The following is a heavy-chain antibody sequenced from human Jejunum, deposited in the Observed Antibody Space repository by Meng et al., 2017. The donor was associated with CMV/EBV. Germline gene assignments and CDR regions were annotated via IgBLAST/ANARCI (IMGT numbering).Heavy chain of an antibody. V-gene: IGHV3-30*02. Sequence: TFRSYGMHWVRKAPGTGLEWVAFIRYDGNNRYYAESVRGRFTISRDNSRNTLYLEMSSLTTEDTAVYHCVKDHGGLNRGGTGLEDWGQGTLVTVSS. D-gene: IGHD3/OR15-3a*01. CDR2: IRYDGNNR. CDR3: VKDHGGLNRGGTGLED. CDR1: TFRSYG. J-gene: IGHJ4*02.